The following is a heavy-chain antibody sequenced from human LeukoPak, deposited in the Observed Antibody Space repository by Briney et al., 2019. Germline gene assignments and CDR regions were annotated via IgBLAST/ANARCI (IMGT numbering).Heavy chain of an antibody. Sequence: ASVKVSCKASGYTFTSYYMHWVRQAPGQGLEWMGIINPSGGSTGYAQKFQGRVTMTRDTSTSTVYMELSSLRSEDTAVYYCARDQARLLWFGELSPGYYYSMDVWGQGTTVTVSS. CDR1: GYTFTSYY. V-gene: IGHV1-46*01. J-gene: IGHJ6*02. CDR3: ARDQARLLWFGELSPGYYYSMDV. CDR2: INPSGGST. D-gene: IGHD3-10*01.